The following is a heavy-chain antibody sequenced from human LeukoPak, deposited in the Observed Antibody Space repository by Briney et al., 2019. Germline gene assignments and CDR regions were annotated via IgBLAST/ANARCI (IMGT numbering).Heavy chain of an antibody. CDR3: ARDMEYYYDSSGYSAFDI. V-gene: IGHV1-46*01. J-gene: IGHJ3*02. D-gene: IGHD3-22*01. CDR1: GYTFTSYY. Sequence: ASVKVSCKASGYTFTSYYMHWVRQAPGQGLEWMGIINPSGGSTSYAQKFQGRVTMTRDMSTSTVYMELSSLRSEDTAVYYCARDMEYYYDSSGYSAFDIWGQGTMVTVSS. CDR2: INPSGGST.